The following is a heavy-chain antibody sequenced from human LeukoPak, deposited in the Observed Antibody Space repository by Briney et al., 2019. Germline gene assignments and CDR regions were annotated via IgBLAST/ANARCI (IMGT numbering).Heavy chain of an antibody. D-gene: IGHD1-26*01. V-gene: IGHV3-74*01. J-gene: IGHJ4*02. CDR1: GFPFSSNW. CDR2: INEDGSTT. Sequence: PGGSLRLSCEAPGFPFSSNWMHWVRQAQGKGLVWVSRINEDGSTTNYADSVKGRSTIFRDNAKNTLYLQMNSLRAEDTAVYYCVRDLGGRSGHWGQGTLVTVSS. CDR3: VRDLGGRSGH.